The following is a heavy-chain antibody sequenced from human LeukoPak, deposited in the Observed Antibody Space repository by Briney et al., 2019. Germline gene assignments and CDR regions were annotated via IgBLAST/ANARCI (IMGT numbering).Heavy chain of an antibody. D-gene: IGHD5-12*01. J-gene: IGHJ5*02. CDR2: IYHVGGT. CDR3: ARDGRSGYEDL. Sequence: SETLSLTCAVSGGSISSGGYSWGWLRQPPGKGLEWIGSIYHVGGTYYNPSLKSRVTISIDTSKNQFSLKLTSVTAADTAIYYCARDGRSGYEDLWGPGTLVTVSS. V-gene: IGHV4-39*07. CDR1: GGSISSGGYS.